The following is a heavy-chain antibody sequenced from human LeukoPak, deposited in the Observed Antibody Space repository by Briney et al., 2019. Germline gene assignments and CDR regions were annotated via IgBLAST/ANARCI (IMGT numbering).Heavy chain of an antibody. CDR3: ARATSFDY. Sequence: PGGSLRLSCAAPGFTFSSYWMSWVRQAPGKGLEWVANIKEDGSEKYYVDSVKGRFTISRDNAKNSLYLQMNSLRAEDTAVYYCARATSFDYWGQGTLVTVSS. V-gene: IGHV3-7*02. CDR1: GFTFSSYW. CDR2: IKEDGSEK. J-gene: IGHJ4*02.